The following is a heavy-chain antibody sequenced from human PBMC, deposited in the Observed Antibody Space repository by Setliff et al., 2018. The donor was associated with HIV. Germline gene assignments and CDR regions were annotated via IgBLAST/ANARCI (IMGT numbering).Heavy chain of an antibody. V-gene: IGHV4-59*01. CDR2: IYYSGST. CDR3: ARIFGDKGYDYAMDV. Sequence: SETLSLTCTVSGGSISSYYWSWIRQPPGKGLEWIGYIYYSGSTNYNPSLKSRVTISVDTSKNQFSLKLSSVIAADTAVYYCARIFGDKGYDYAMDVWGQGTTVTVSS. CDR1: GGSISSYY. J-gene: IGHJ6*02. D-gene: IGHD3-3*01.